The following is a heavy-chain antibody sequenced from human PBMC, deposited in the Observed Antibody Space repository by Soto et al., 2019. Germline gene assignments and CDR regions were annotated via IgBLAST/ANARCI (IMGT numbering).Heavy chain of an antibody. CDR1: GFTFSDYY. D-gene: IGHD2-15*01. CDR3: AKDLPLHGMDV. V-gene: IGHV3-11*01. J-gene: IGHJ6*02. CDR2: ISSSGSPI. Sequence: GGSLRLSCAASGFTFSDYYMSWIRQAPGKGLEWVSYISSSGSPIYYADSVKGRFTISRDNAKNSLYLQMNSLRAEDTAVYYRAKDLPLHGMDVWGQGTTVTVSS.